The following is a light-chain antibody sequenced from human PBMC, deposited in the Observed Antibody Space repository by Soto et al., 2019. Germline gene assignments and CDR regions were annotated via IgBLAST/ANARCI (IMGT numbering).Light chain of an antibody. J-gene: IGKJ2*01. V-gene: IGKV3-20*01. CDR2: GAS. CDR1: QSVSSSY. CDR3: QQYGSSPYT. Sequence: EIVLTQSPGTLSLSPGERATLSCRASQSVSSSYLAWYQQKPGQAPRLLIYGASSRATGIPDRFSGSGSGTDFTLTIGRLEPEDFAVYYCQQYGSSPYTFGRGT.